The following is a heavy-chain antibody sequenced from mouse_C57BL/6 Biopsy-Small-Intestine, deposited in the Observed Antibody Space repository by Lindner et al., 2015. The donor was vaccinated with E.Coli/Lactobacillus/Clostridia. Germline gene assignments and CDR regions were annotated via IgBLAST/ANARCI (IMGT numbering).Heavy chain of an antibody. D-gene: IGHD1-1*01. CDR3: ARETTVVATKAMDY. V-gene: IGHV1-81*01. J-gene: IGHJ4*01. Sequence: VQLQESGAELARPGASVKLSCKASGYTFTSYGISWVKQRTGQGLEWIGEIYPRSGNTYYNEKFKGKATLTADKSSSTAYMELRSLTSEDSAVYFCARETTVVATKAMDYWGQGISVTVSS. CDR2: IYPRSGNT. CDR1: GYTFTSYG.